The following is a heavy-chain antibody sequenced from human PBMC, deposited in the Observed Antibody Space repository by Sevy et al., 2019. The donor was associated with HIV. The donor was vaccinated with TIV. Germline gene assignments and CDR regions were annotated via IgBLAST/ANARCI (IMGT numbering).Heavy chain of an antibody. CDR3: ARPYYGDYGDYSESGPNDAFDI. J-gene: IGHJ3*02. CDR1: GFTFSSYA. D-gene: IGHD4-17*01. V-gene: IGHV3-30-3*01. Sequence: GESLKISCAASGFTFSSYAMHWVRQAPGKGLEWVAVISYDGSNKYYADSVKGRFTISRDNSKNTLYLQMNSLRAEDTAVYYCARPYYGDYGDYSESGPNDAFDIWGQGTMVTVSS. CDR2: ISYDGSNK.